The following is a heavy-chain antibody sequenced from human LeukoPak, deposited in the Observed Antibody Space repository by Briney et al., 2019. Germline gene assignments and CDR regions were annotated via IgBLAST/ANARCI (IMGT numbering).Heavy chain of an antibody. J-gene: IGHJ6*02. CDR3: ARGGGLDV. V-gene: IGHV3-7*03. CDR1: GFTFSSYW. Sequence: GGSLRLSCAASGFTFSSYWMNWARQAPGKGLEWVASINHNGNVNYYVDSVKGRFTISRDNAKNSLYLQMSNLRAEDTAAYFCARGGGLDVWGQGATVTVSS. D-gene: IGHD3-16*01. CDR2: INHNGNVN.